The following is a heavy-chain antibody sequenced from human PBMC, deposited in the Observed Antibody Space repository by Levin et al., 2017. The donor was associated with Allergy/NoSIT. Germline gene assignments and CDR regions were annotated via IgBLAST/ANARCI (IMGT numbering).Heavy chain of an antibody. CDR2: ISSSSSYI. CDR3: ARGYCSGGSCYSPTDY. D-gene: IGHD2-15*01. CDR1: GFTFSSYS. J-gene: IGHJ4*02. V-gene: IGHV3-21*01. Sequence: GGSLRLSCAASGFTFSSYSMNWVRQAPGKGLEWVSSISSSSSYIYYADSVKGRFTISRDNAKNSLYLQMNSLRAEDTAVYYCARGYCSGGSCYSPTDYWGQGTLVTVSS.